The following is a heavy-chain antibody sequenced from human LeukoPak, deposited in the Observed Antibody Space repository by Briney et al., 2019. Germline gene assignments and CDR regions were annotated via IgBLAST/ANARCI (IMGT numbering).Heavy chain of an antibody. CDR1: GYTFTSYD. V-gene: IGHV1-8*01. CDR3: ARAVHYYDSSGYYYFDY. Sequence: GAPVKVSCKASGYTFTSYDINWVRQATGQGLEWMGWMNPNSGNTGYAQKFQGRVTMTRNTSISTAYMELSSLRSEDTAVYYCARAVHYYDSSGYYYFDYWGQGTLVTVSS. CDR2: MNPNSGNT. D-gene: IGHD3-22*01. J-gene: IGHJ4*02.